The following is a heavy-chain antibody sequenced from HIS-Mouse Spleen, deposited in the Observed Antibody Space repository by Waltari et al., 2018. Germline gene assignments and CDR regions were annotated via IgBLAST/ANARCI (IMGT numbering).Heavy chain of an antibody. D-gene: IGHD6-13*01. CDR3: AREIPYSSSWYDWYFDL. CDR2: IYYSGST. J-gene: IGHJ2*01. V-gene: IGHV4-39*07. CDR1: GGSISSSSYY. Sequence: QLQLQESGPGLVKPSETLSLTCTVSGGSISSSSYYWGWIRQTPGKGLGWIGSIYYSGSTHYNPSLKSRVTISVDTSKNQFSLKLSSVTTADTAVYYCAREIPYSSSWYDWYFDLWGRGTLVTVSS.